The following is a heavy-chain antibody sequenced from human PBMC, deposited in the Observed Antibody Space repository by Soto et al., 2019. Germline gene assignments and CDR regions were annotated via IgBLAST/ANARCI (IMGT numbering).Heavy chain of an antibody. J-gene: IGHJ6*02. Sequence: SETLSLTCTVSGGSISSYYLSWIRQPAGRGLEWIGRIYTSGSTNYNPSLKSRVTMSVDTSKNQFSLKLSSVTAADTAVYYCARVYSSSWLDVWGQGTTVTVSS. CDR3: ARVYSSSWLDV. D-gene: IGHD6-13*01. CDR2: IYTSGST. V-gene: IGHV4-4*07. CDR1: GGSISSYY.